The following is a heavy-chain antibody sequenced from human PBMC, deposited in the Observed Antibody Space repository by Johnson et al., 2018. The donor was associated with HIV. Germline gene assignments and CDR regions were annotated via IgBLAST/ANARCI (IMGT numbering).Heavy chain of an antibody. V-gene: IGHV3-66*02. D-gene: IGHD3-9*01. CDR2: IYSGGST. Sequence: VQLVESGGGLVQPGGSLRLSCAASGFTVSSNYMSWVRQAPGKGLEWVAVIYSGGSTYSADSVKGRFTISRDNSRNTLYLQMNSLRVEDTALYFCAGKTGYDAFDMWGQGTMVTVSS. CDR3: AGKTGYDAFDM. CDR1: GFTVSSNY. J-gene: IGHJ3*02.